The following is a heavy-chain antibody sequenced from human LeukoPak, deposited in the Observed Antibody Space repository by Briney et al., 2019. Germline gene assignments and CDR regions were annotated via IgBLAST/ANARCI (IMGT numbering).Heavy chain of an antibody. CDR3: ARLGPLVRGATAFDY. Sequence: PSETLSLTCTVSGGSISSYYWSWIRQPPGKGLEWIGYIYYSGSTNYNPSLKSRVTISVDTSKNQFSLKLSSVTAADTAVYYCARLGPLVRGATAFDYWGQGTLVTVSS. CDR1: GGSISSYY. V-gene: IGHV4-59*08. CDR2: IYYSGST. J-gene: IGHJ4*02. D-gene: IGHD3-10*01.